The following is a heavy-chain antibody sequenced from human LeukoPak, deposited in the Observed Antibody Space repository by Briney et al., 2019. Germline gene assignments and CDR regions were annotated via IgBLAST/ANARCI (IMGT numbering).Heavy chain of an antibody. D-gene: IGHD3-3*01. Sequence: PSETLSLTCTVSGYSISSGYYWGWIRQPPGKGLEWIGRIYHSGSTYYNPSLKSRVTISVDTSKTQFSLKLSSVTAADTAVYYCARGGDDFWSGYPWGYFDYWGQGTLVTVSS. CDR3: ARGGDDFWSGYPWGYFDY. J-gene: IGHJ4*02. CDR2: IYHSGST. CDR1: GYSISSGYY. V-gene: IGHV4-38-2*02.